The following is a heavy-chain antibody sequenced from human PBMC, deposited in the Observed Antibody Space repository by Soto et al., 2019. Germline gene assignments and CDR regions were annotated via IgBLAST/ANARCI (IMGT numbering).Heavy chain of an antibody. D-gene: IGHD6-6*01. CDR3: ARDGGIAARFPGY. V-gene: IGHV3-33*01. CDR2: IWYDGSNK. CDR1: GFTFSSYG. Sequence: QVQLVESGGGVVQPGRSLRLSCAASGFTFSSYGMHWVRQAPGKGLEWVAVIWYDGSNKYYADSVKGRFTISRDNSKNTLYLQMNSLRAEDTAVYYCARDGGIAARFPGYWGQGTLVTVSS. J-gene: IGHJ4*02.